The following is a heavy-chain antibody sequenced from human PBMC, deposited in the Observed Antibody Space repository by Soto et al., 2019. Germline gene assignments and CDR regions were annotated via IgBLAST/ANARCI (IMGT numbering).Heavy chain of an antibody. Sequence: ASVKVSCKASGYTFTGYYMHWVRQAPGQGLEWMGWINPNSGGTNYAQKFKGWVTMTRDTSISTAYKELSRLRSDDTAVYYCERGIVVPAARTQAPWFDPWGQGTLVTVS. CDR1: GYTFTGYY. CDR3: ERGIVVPAARTQAPWFDP. CDR2: INPNSGGT. V-gene: IGHV1-2*04. J-gene: IGHJ5*02. D-gene: IGHD2-2*01.